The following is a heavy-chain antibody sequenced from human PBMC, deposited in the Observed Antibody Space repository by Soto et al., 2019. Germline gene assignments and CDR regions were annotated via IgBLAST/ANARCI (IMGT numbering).Heavy chain of an antibody. J-gene: IGHJ4*02. D-gene: IGHD2-21*02. V-gene: IGHV1-2*02. CDR2: INANSGGT. CDR1: RYTFTDYY. Sequence: ASVKVSCKTSRYTFTDYYMHWLRQAPGQGLEWLGWINANSGGTVYAQKFQGRVTMTRDTSISTAYMELSGLTSDDTAVYYCARPAYCGGGCYYYFGSWRRGTLVTVSS. CDR3: ARPAYCGGGCYYYFGS.